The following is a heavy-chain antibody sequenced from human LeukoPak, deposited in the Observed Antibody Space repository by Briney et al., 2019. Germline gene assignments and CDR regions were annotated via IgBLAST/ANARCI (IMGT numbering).Heavy chain of an antibody. CDR2: IYHSGST. J-gene: IGHJ5*02. D-gene: IGHD6-6*01. Sequence: SETLSLTCTVSGYSISSGYYWGWIRQPPGKGLEWIGSIYHSGSTYYNPSLKSRVTISVDTSKNQFSLKLSSVTAADTAVYYCAREQYSSPSGWFDPWGQGTLVTVSS. CDR1: GYSISSGYY. V-gene: IGHV4-38-2*02. CDR3: AREQYSSPSGWFDP.